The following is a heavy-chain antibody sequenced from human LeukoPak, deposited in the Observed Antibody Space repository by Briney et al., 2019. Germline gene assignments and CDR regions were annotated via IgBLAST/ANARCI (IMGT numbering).Heavy chain of an antibody. CDR1: GFTFSNYW. CDR3: AKIPSATETFDY. CDR2: INSDGSTT. Sequence: GGSLRLSCAASGFTFSNYWMHWVRQAPGKGLIWVSRINSDGSTTTYADSVKGRFTISKDNAKNTLYLQMDSLRADDTAIYYCAKIPSATETFDYWGQGTLVMVSS. J-gene: IGHJ4*02. D-gene: IGHD5-12*01. V-gene: IGHV3-74*01.